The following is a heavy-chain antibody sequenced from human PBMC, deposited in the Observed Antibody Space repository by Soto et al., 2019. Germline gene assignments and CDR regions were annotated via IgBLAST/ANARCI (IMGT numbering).Heavy chain of an antibody. CDR3: ARGSPGPDY. Sequence: GGSLRLSCAASGFLFSTQRMTWVRQAPGKGLEWVSVINNGGSTTYYADSVRGRFTTSRDNSKNTLFLQMNSLRAEDTAVYYCARGSPGPDYGGPGTRVTVSS. V-gene: IGHV3-23*03. J-gene: IGHJ4*02. CDR2: INNGGSTT. CDR1: GFLFSTQR.